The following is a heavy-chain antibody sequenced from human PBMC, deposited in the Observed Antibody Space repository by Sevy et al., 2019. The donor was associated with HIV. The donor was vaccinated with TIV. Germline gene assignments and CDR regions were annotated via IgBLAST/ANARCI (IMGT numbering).Heavy chain of an antibody. CDR1: GFSISDYY. J-gene: IGHJ6*02. V-gene: IGHV3-11*01. CDR2: ISSSADTI. Sequence: GGSLILSCAASGFSISDYYMSWIRQAPGKGPQWISYISSSADTIYYADSVKGRFTVSRDNAKNSLYLQMKGLRAEDTAVYYCARDHVKDGDLGDYYYYVMDVWGQGTTVTVSS. CDR3: ARDHVKDGDLGDYYYYVMDV. D-gene: IGHD4-17*01.